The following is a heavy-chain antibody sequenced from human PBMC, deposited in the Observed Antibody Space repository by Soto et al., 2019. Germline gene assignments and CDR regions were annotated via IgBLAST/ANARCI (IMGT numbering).Heavy chain of an antibody. J-gene: IGHJ4*02. D-gene: IGHD6-13*01. CDR1: GGSISSYY. V-gene: IGHV4-59*08. CDR3: ARGPSSSRLDY. CDR2: IYYSGST. Sequence: SETLSLTCTVSGGSISSYYWSWIRQPSGKGLEWIGYIYYSGSTNYNPSLKSRVTISVDTSKNQFSLKLSSVTAADTAVYYCARGPSSSRLDYWGQGTLVTVSS.